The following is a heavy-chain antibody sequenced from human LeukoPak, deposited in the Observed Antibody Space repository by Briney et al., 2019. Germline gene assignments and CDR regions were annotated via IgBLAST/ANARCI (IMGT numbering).Heavy chain of an antibody. CDR3: ARDGYYYDSSGYYYDFDY. D-gene: IGHD3-22*01. V-gene: IGHV3-66*01. Sequence: GGSLRLSCAASGFTVSSSYMSWVRQAPGKGLEWVSVIYSGGSTYYADSVKGRFTISRDNSKNTLYLQMDSLRAEDTAVYYCARDGYYYDSSGYYYDFDYWGQGTLVTVSS. CDR1: GFTVSSSY. CDR2: IYSGGST. J-gene: IGHJ4*02.